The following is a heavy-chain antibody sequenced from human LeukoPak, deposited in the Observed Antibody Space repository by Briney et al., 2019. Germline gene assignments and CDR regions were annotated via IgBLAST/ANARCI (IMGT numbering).Heavy chain of an antibody. CDR3: AKEEGLGHYYDSSGYRY. J-gene: IGHJ4*02. Sequence: GGSLRLSCAASGFTFNTYWVGWVRQAPGKGLEWVSAISGSGGSTYYADSVKGRFTISRDNSKNTLYLQMNSPRAEDTAVYYCAKEEGLGHYYDSSGYRYWGQGTLVTVSS. V-gene: IGHV3-23*01. CDR2: ISGSGGST. D-gene: IGHD3-22*01. CDR1: GFTFNTYW.